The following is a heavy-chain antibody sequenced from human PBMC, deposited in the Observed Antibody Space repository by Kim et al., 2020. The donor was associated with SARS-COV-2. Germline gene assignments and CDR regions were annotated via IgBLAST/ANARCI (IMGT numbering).Heavy chain of an antibody. CDR2: INANNGNP. CDR3: ARDLTARVPAASY. J-gene: IGHJ4*02. CDR1: GYTFTSYG. D-gene: IGHD2-2*01. V-gene: IGHV1-3*01. Sequence: ASVKVSCKASGYTFTSYGMNWVRQAPGQRLEWMGWINANNGNPKYSQKFQGRVTITRDTSASTAYMELSSLRSEDTAVYYYARDLTARVPAASYWGQGTLVTVSS.